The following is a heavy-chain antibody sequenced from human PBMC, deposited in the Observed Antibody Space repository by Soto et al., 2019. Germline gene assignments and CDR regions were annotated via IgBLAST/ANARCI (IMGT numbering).Heavy chain of an antibody. V-gene: IGHV1-69*01. CDR1: GGTFSSYA. CDR2: IIPIFGTA. Sequence: QVQLVQSGAEVKKPGSSVKVSCKASGGTFSSYAISWVRQAPEQGLEWMGGIIPIFGTANYAQKFQGRVTITADESTSTAYMELSSLRSEDTAVYYCARDWRRSFVSGWFDPWGQGTLVTVSS. J-gene: IGHJ5*02. D-gene: IGHD6-13*01. CDR3: ARDWRRSFVSGWFDP.